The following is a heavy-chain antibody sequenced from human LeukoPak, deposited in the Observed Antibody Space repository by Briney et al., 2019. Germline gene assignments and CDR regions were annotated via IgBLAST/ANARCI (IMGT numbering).Heavy chain of an antibody. J-gene: IGHJ3*02. D-gene: IGHD3-22*01. CDR2: IKQDGSEK. Sequence: VGSLRLSCAASGFTFSSYWMSWVRQAPGKGLEWVANIKQDGSEKYYVDSVKGRFTISRDNAKNSLYLQMNSLRAEDTAVYYCAREMGITMILVVTPNAFDIWGQGTMVTVSS. V-gene: IGHV3-7*01. CDR1: GFTFSSYW. CDR3: AREMGITMILVVTPNAFDI.